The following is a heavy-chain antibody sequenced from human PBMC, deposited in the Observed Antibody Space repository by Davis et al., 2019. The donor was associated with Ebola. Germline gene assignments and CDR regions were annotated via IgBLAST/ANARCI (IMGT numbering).Heavy chain of an antibody. CDR1: GYTFTNYG. Sequence: ASVKVSCKASGYTFTNYGITWVRQAPGQGLEWMGWINPHNGNTNYAQNVQGRVTMTTDTSTSTAYMEVGSLKSDDTAVYYCARAQFPTTSDHWGQGTPVTVSS. J-gene: IGHJ4*02. CDR3: ARAQFPTTSDH. V-gene: IGHV1-18*04. D-gene: IGHD1-1*01. CDR2: INPHNGNT.